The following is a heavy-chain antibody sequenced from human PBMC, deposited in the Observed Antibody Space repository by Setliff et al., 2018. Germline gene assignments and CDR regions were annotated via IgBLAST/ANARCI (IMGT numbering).Heavy chain of an antibody. Sequence: ETLSLTCTVSGGSISSSSYYWGWIRQPPGKGLEWVGSIYYSGSTYYNPSLKSRVTISVDTSKNQFSLKLSSVTAADTAVYYCASCLAARRGGWFDPWGQGTLVTVSS. J-gene: IGHJ5*02. CDR3: ASCLAARRGGWFDP. D-gene: IGHD6-6*01. CDR1: GGSISSSSYY. V-gene: IGHV4-39*01. CDR2: IYYSGST.